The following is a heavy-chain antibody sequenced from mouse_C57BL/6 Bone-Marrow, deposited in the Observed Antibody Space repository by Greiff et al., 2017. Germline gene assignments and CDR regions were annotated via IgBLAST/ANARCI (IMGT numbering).Heavy chain of an antibody. CDR1: GYTFTSYG. V-gene: IGHV1-81*01. CDR3: ARGAYSFFYAMDY. J-gene: IGHJ4*01. D-gene: IGHD2-12*01. Sequence: VQLQQSGAELARPGASVKLSCKASGYTFTSYGISWVKQRTGQGLEWIGEIYPRSGNTYYNEKLKGKATLTADKSSSTAYMELRSLTSEDSAVYFCARGAYSFFYAMDYWGQGTSVTVSS. CDR2: IYPRSGNT.